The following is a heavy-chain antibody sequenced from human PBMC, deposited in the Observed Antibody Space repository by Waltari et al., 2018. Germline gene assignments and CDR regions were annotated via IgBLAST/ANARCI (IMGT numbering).Heavy chain of an antibody. V-gene: IGHV4-34*01. CDR1: GGSFSGYY. J-gene: IGHJ3*01. CDR3: ARGRATDSPNAFDV. CDR2: INDEGTA. Sequence: QVHLKQWGAGLLKPSKPLSLTCDVSGGSFSGYYWHWIRQPPGKGLEWVGEINDEGTAKYKSSLKSRVTISLDMSKSQFSLTLTSVTAADAALYFCARGRATDSPNAFDVWGQGTNVTVSS. D-gene: IGHD2-21*01.